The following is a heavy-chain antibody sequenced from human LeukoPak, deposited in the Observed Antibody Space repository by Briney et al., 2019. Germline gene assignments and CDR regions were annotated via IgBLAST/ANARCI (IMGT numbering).Heavy chain of an antibody. Sequence: SETLSLTCTVSGGSISSGAYYWSWIRQPPGKGLEWIGYIYYSGSTYYNPSLKSRVTISVDTSKNQFSLKLSSVTAADTAVYYCARAGYDFWDNWFDPWGQGTLVTVSS. V-gene: IGHV4-30-4*08. CDR3: ARAGYDFWDNWFDP. CDR1: GGSISSGAYY. J-gene: IGHJ5*02. D-gene: IGHD3-3*01. CDR2: IYYSGST.